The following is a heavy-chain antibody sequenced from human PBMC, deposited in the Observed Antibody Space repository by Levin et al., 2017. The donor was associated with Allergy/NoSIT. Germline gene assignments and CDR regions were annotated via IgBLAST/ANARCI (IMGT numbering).Heavy chain of an antibody. CDR1: GGTFSSYA. J-gene: IGHJ6*02. D-gene: IGHD5-18*01. Sequence: KISCKASGGTFSSYAISWVRQAPGQGLEWMGGIIPIFGTANYAQKFQGRVTITADESTSTAYMELSSLRSEDTAVYYCARDKDTAMVPDYYYGMDVWGQGTTVTVSS. V-gene: IGHV1-69*01. CDR3: ARDKDTAMVPDYYYGMDV. CDR2: IIPIFGTA.